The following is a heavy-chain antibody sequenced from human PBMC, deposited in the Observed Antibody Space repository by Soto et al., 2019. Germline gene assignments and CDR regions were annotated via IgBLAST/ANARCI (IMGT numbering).Heavy chain of an antibody. CDR3: AAGTNSDWYTY. Sequence: EVQLLESGGGLVQPGGSLRLSCAASGFTFSSYAMSWVRQTPGKGLEWVSLFSGSGGDTYYADSVKGRLTISRDNSKNTLYLQMNSLGAEDTAVYYCAAGTNSDWYTYWGQGILVTVSS. CDR1: GFTFSSYA. CDR2: FSGSGGDT. J-gene: IGHJ4*02. V-gene: IGHV3-23*01. D-gene: IGHD1-1*01.